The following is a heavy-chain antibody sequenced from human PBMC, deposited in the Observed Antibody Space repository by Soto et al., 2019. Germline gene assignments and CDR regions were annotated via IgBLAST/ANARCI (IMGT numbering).Heavy chain of an antibody. CDR2: IIPIFGTA. CDR1: GGTFSSYA. CDR3: AKAVAGAGHDWFDP. J-gene: IGHJ5*02. Sequence: QVQLVQSGAEVKKPGSSVKVSCKASGGTFSSYAISWVRQAPGQGLEWMGGIIPIFGTANYAQKFQGRVMITADESTSTAYMELSSLRSEDTAVYYCAKAVAGAGHDWFDPWGQGTLVTVSS. V-gene: IGHV1-69*01. D-gene: IGHD6-19*01.